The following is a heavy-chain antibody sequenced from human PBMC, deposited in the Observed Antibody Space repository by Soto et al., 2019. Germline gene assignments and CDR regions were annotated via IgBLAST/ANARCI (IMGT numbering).Heavy chain of an antibody. CDR2: INAGNGNT. CDR1: GYTFTSYA. D-gene: IGHD6-13*01. J-gene: IGHJ4*02. CDR3: AGDGQQLVHDY. V-gene: IGHV1-3*05. Sequence: QVQLVQSGAEEKKPGASVKVSCKASGYTFTSYAMHWVRQAPGQRLEWMGWINAGNGNTKYSQKFQGRVTITRDTSESTDYMEVSSLRSADTAVLSCAGDGQQLVHDYWGQGTVVTVSS.